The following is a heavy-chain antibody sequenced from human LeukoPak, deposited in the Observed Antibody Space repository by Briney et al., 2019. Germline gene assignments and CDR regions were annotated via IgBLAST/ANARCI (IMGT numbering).Heavy chain of an antibody. CDR2: ISYDGSNK. D-gene: IGHD5-18*01. Sequence: GGSLRLSCAASGFTFDDYAMHWVRQAPGKGLEWVAVISYDGSNKYYADSVKGRFTISRDNSKNTLYLQMNSLRAEDTAVYYCASLTATYTAMGSGDYWGQGTLVTVSS. CDR1: GFTFDDYA. V-gene: IGHV3-30-3*01. CDR3: ASLTATYTAMGSGDY. J-gene: IGHJ4*02.